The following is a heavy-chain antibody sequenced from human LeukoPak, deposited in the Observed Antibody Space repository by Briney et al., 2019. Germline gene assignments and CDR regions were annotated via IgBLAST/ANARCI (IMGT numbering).Heavy chain of an antibody. V-gene: IGHV4-39*07. D-gene: IGHD6-13*01. CDR2: IYYSGST. Sequence: PSETLSLTCTVSGGSISSSSYYWGWIRQPPGKGLEWIGSIYYSGSTYYNPSLKSRVTISVDTSKNQFSLKLSPVTAADTAVYYCARDHGWGSSWWFDYWGQGTLVTVSS. J-gene: IGHJ4*02. CDR3: ARDHGWGSSWWFDY. CDR1: GGSISSSSYY.